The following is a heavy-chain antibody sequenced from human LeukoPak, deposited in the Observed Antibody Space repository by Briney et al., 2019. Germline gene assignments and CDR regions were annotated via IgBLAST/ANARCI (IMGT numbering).Heavy chain of an antibody. Sequence: ASVKVSCKASGYIFTDYYMHWVRQAPGQGLEWMGWINPNSGGTNYAQKFQGRVTMTRDTSISTAYMELSRLRSDDTAVYYCARVTKYSSRSTAFDIWGQGTMVTVSS. J-gene: IGHJ3*02. CDR1: GYIFTDYY. CDR2: INPNSGGT. CDR3: ARVTKYSSRSTAFDI. D-gene: IGHD6-13*01. V-gene: IGHV1-2*02.